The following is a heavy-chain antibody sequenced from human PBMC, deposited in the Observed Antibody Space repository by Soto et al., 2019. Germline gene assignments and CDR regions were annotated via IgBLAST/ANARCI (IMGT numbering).Heavy chain of an antibody. V-gene: IGHV3-7*03. CDR3: ARGGYDSSGGYYYGMDV. CDR1: GFTFSSYW. J-gene: IGHJ6*02. D-gene: IGHD3-22*01. CDR2: IKQDGSEK. Sequence: HPGGSLRLSCAASGFTFSSYWTSWVRQAPGKGLEWVANIKQDGSEKYYVDSVKGRFTISRDNAKNSLYLQMNSLRAEDTAVYYCARGGYDSSGGYYYGMDVWGQGTTVTVPS.